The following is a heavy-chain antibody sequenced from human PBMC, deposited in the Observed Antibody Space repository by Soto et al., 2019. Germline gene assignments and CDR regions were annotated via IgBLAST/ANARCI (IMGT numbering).Heavy chain of an antibody. Sequence: QVQLVQSGAEVKKPGSSVKVSCKASGGTFSSYAISWVRQAPGQGLEWMGGIIPIFGTANYAKKFQGRVTITADESTSTAYMELSSLRSEDTAVYYCAREAVEDIVVVPAALDYWGQGTLVTVSS. D-gene: IGHD2-2*01. CDR2: IIPIFGTA. V-gene: IGHV1-69*01. CDR3: AREAVEDIVVVPAALDY. J-gene: IGHJ4*02. CDR1: GGTFSSYA.